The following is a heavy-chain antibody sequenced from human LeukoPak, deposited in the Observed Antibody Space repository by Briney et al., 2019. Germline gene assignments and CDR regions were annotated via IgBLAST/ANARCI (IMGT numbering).Heavy chain of an antibody. CDR3: TRLDYGDFRFDY. V-gene: IGHV3-73*01. J-gene: IGHJ4*02. CDR2: IKTKANNYAT. Sequence: PGGSLRLSSAASGFTFSGSALHWVRQASGKGLEWVGRIKTKANNYATAYAASVKGRFIISRHDSKNTAYLQMNSLKTEDTAVYYCTRLDYGDFRFDYWGQGTLVTVSS. CDR1: GFTFSGSA. D-gene: IGHD4-17*01.